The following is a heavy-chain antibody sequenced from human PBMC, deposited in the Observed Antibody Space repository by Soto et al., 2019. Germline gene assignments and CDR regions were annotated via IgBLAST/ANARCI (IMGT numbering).Heavy chain of an antibody. J-gene: IGHJ6*03. CDR1: GGSFSGYY. CDR2: INHSGST. CDR3: ARESGGFLEWLLHMDV. V-gene: IGHV4-34*01. Sequence: PSETLSLTCAVYGGSFSGYYRSWIRQPPGKGLEWIGEINHSGSTNYNPSLKSRVTISVDTSKNQFSLKLSSVAAADTAVYYCARESGGFLEWLLHMDVWGKGTTVTVSS. D-gene: IGHD3-3*01.